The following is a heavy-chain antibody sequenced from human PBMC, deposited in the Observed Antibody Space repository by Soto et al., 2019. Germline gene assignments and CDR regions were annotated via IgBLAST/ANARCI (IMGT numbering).Heavy chain of an antibody. V-gene: IGHV4-61*01. Sequence: QVQLQESGPGLVKPSETLSLTCTVSGGSFKSGSYSWSWIRQPPGQGLEWIGYVYHTGRTSYNPSLKSRVSISMDTSKNQFSLKLDSVTAADTAVYFCARDFAYFDSWGQGTLVTVSS. CDR3: ARDFAYFDS. D-gene: IGHD3-3*01. CDR1: GGSFKSGSYS. J-gene: IGHJ4*02. CDR2: VYHTGRT.